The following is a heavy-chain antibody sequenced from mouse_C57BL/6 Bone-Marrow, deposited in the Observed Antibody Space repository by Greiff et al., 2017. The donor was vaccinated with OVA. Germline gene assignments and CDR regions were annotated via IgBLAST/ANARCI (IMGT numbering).Heavy chain of an antibody. CDR3: ARGGGLWLRRTGTYFDY. CDR1: GYSITSGYY. D-gene: IGHD2-2*01. CDR2: ISYDGSN. V-gene: IGHV3-6*01. Sequence: VQLKESGPGLVKPSQSLSLTCSVTGYSITSGYYWNWIRQFPGNKLEWMGYISYDGSNNYNPSLKNRISITRDTTKNQFFLKLNSVTTEDTATYYCARGGGLWLRRTGTYFDYWGQGTTLTVSS. J-gene: IGHJ2*01.